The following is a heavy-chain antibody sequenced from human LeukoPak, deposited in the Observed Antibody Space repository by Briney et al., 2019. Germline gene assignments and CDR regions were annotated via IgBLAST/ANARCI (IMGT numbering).Heavy chain of an antibody. J-gene: IGHJ4*02. D-gene: IGHD6-19*01. CDR3: AKDRWGAVASFDY. V-gene: IGHV3-30*18. Sequence: GGSLRLSCAASGFTFSSYGMHWVRQAPGKGLEWVAVISYDGSNKYYADSVKGRFTISRDNSKNMLYLQMNSLGTEDTAVYYCAKDRWGAVASFDYWGQGTLATVSS. CDR2: ISYDGSNK. CDR1: GFTFSSYG.